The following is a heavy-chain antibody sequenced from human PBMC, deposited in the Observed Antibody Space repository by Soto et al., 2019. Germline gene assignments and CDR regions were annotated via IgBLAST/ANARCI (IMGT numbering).Heavy chain of an antibody. CDR2: ISAYNGNT. Sequence: ASVKVSCKASGYTFTSYGISWVRQAPGQGLEWMGWISAYNGNTNYAQKLQGRVTMTTDTSTSTAYMELRSLRSDDTAVYYCARGPLIVVVPAAHFDDWGQGTLVTVSS. CDR3: ARGPLIVVVPAAHFDD. D-gene: IGHD2-2*01. CDR1: GYTFTSYG. J-gene: IGHJ4*02. V-gene: IGHV1-18*01.